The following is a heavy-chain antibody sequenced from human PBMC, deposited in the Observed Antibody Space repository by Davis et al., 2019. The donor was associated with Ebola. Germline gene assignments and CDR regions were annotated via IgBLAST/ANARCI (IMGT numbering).Heavy chain of an antibody. J-gene: IGHJ5*02. D-gene: IGHD6-13*01. Sequence: MPGGSLRLSCTVSGGSISTYYWRWIRQPPGKGLQWIGHVYYTGSTNYNPSLKSRVTISVDTSKNQFSLKLSSVTAADTAMYYCARRGTSSWYAGWFDPWGQGTLVTVSS. CDR2: VYYTGST. CDR3: ARRGTSSWYAGWFDP. CDR1: GGSISTYY. V-gene: IGHV4-59*08.